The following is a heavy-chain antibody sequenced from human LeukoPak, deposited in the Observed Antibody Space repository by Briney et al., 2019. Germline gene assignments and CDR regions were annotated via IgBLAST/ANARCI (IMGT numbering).Heavy chain of an antibody. V-gene: IGHV1-69*06. D-gene: IGHD5-24*01. CDR1: GGTFSSYA. J-gene: IGHJ4*02. CDR2: IIPIFGTA. CDR3: ARAREMATISLFDY. Sequence: ASVKVSCKASGGTFSSYAISWVRQASGQGLEWMGGIIPIFGTANYAQKFQGRVTITADKSTSTAYMELSSLRSEDTAVYYCARAREMATISLFDYWGQGTLVTVSS.